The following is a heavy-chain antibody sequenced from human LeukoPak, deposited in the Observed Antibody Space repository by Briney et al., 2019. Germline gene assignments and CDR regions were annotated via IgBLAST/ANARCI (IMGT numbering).Heavy chain of an antibody. V-gene: IGHV4-59*08. CDR2: IYYSGNT. CDR3: VRYVVYGSGIYYFDY. D-gene: IGHD3-10*01. J-gene: IGHJ4*02. Sequence: PSETLSLTCTVSGGSISSFYWSWIRQPPGKGLEWIGYIYYSGNTNYNPSLKSRVTISVDTSKNQFSLKLSSVTAADTAVFYCVRYVVYGSGIYYFDYWGQGTLVTVSS. CDR1: GGSISSFY.